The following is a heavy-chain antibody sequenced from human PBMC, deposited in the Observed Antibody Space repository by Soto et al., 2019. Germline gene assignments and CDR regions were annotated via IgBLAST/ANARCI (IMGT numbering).Heavy chain of an antibody. Sequence: ASVKVSCKASGYTFTSYGISWVRQAPGQGLEWMGWISAYNGNTNYAQKLQGRVTMTTDTSTSTAYMELRSLRSDDTAVYYCARPNREFGGDYDLWWFDPWGQGTLVTVSS. J-gene: IGHJ5*02. V-gene: IGHV1-18*01. CDR2: ISAYNGNT. CDR1: GYTFTSYG. CDR3: ARPNREFGGDYDLWWFDP. D-gene: IGHD3-3*01.